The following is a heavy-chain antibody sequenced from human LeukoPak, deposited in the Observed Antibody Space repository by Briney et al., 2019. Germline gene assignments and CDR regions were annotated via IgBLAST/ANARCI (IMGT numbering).Heavy chain of an antibody. V-gene: IGHV3-30*03. Sequence: GRSLRLSCAASGFTFSSYGMHWVRQAPGKGLEWVAVISYGGSNKYYAGSVKGRFTISRDNSKNTLYLQMNSLRAEDTAVYYCAAAMATHYFDYWGQGTLVTVSS. CDR1: GFTFSSYG. J-gene: IGHJ4*02. D-gene: IGHD5-24*01. CDR3: AAAMATHYFDY. CDR2: ISYGGSNK.